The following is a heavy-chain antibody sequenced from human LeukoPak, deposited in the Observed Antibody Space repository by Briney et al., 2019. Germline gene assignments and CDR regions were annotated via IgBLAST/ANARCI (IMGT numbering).Heavy chain of an antibody. Sequence: GESLKISCKGSGYSFTSYWIGWVRQMPGKGLEWMGIIYPGDSDTRYSPSFQGQVTISADKSISTAYLQWSSLKASDTAMYYCARPGPGTMIVVGTKAIDAFDIWGQGTMVTVSS. CDR1: GYSFTSYW. V-gene: IGHV5-51*01. D-gene: IGHD3-22*01. CDR2: IYPGDSDT. J-gene: IGHJ3*02. CDR3: ARPGPGTMIVVGTKAIDAFDI.